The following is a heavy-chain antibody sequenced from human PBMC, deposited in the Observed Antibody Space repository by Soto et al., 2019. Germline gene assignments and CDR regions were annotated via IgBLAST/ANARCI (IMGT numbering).Heavy chain of an antibody. CDR3: AKDTTPYDSSGYYPY. J-gene: IGHJ4*02. CDR1: GFTFSSYA. D-gene: IGHD3-22*01. V-gene: IGHV3-23*01. Sequence: GGSLRLSCAASGFTFSSYAMSWVRPAPGKGLEWVSAISGSGGSTYYADSVKGRFTISRDNSKNTLYLQMNSLRAEDTAVYYCAKDTTPYDSSGYYPYWGQGTLVTVSS. CDR2: ISGSGGST.